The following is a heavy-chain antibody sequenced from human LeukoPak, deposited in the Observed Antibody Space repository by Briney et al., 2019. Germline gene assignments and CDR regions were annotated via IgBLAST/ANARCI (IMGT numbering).Heavy chain of an antibody. CDR3: ARVLDYDSSGYSYYYYYGVDV. V-gene: IGHV3-21*01. CDR1: GFTFSSYS. CDR2: ISSSSSYI. D-gene: IGHD3-22*01. Sequence: GGSLRLSCAASGFTFSSYSMNWVRQAPGKGLEWVSSISSSSSYIYYADSVKGRFTISRDNTKNSLYLQMNSLRAEDTAVYYCARVLDYDSSGYSYYYYYGVDVWGQGTTVTVSS. J-gene: IGHJ6*02.